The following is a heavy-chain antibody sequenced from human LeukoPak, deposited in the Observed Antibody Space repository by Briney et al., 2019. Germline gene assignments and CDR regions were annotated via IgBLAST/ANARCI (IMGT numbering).Heavy chain of an antibody. CDR2: IYSGGST. Sequence: SGGSLRLSCAASGFTVSSNYMSWVRQAPGKGLEWVSVIYSGGSTYYADSVKGLFTISRDNSKSTLYLQMNRLRAEDTAVYYCAKDPYSSGPYNWFDPWGQGTLVTVSS. D-gene: IGHD6-19*01. CDR1: GFTVSSNY. V-gene: IGHV3-53*01. J-gene: IGHJ5*02. CDR3: AKDPYSSGPYNWFDP.